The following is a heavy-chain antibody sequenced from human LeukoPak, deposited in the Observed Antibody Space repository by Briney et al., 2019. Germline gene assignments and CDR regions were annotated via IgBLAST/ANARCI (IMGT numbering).Heavy chain of an antibody. CDR3: ATTTIRLGY. CDR1: GYSISTGYY. D-gene: IGHD1-26*01. V-gene: IGHV4-38-2*02. CDR2: MYYRGST. J-gene: IGHJ4*02. Sequence: SETLSLTCTVSGYSISTGYYWGWIRQPPGKGLEWIGSMYYRGSTYHNPSLKSRVTISVDTSKNQFSLKLSSVTAADTAVYYCATTTIRLGYWGQGTLVTVSS.